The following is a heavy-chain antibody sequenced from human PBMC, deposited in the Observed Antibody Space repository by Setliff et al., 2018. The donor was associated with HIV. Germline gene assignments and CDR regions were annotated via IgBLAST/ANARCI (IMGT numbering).Heavy chain of an antibody. CDR1: GFTFSSYA. CDR3: ARDTVGLDY. D-gene: IGHD2-15*01. V-gene: IGHV3-11*05. Sequence: GSLRLSCAASGFTFSSYAMSWVRQAPGKGLAWVSYISSSSSYTNYADSVKGRFTISRDNAKNSLYMQMNSLSAEDTAVYYCARDTVGLDYWGQGTLVTVSS. CDR2: ISSSSSYT. J-gene: IGHJ4*02.